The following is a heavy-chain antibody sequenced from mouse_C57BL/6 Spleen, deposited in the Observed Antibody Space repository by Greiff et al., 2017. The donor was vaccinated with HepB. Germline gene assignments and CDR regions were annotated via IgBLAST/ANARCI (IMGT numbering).Heavy chain of an antibody. J-gene: IGHJ3*01. CDR2: IYPSDSET. CDR1: GYTFTSYW. D-gene: IGHD2-1*01. V-gene: IGHV1-61*01. CDR3: ATAFYYGNFEGFAY. Sequence: VQLQQPGAELVRPGSSVKLSCKASGYTFTSYWMDWVKQRPGQGLEWIGNIYPSDSETHYNQKFKDKATLTVDKSSSTAYMQLSSLTSEDSAVYYCATAFYYGNFEGFAYWGQGTLVTVSA.